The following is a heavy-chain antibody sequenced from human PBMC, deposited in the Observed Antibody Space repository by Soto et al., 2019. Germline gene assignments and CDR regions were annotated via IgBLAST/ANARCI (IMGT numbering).Heavy chain of an antibody. Sequence: EVQLVESGGALVQPGRSLRLSCAASGFTLADYAMHWVRQVPGKGLAWVSGISWNGRSKAYAGSVEGRFTIARDSASNSLYLQMDSLRAEDTDLYYCAKDGVSLAYFYYMDVWGKGTTVTVSS. CDR2: ISWNGRSK. CDR1: GFTLADYA. D-gene: IGHD2-21*01. J-gene: IGHJ6*03. V-gene: IGHV3-9*01. CDR3: AKDGVSLAYFYYMDV.